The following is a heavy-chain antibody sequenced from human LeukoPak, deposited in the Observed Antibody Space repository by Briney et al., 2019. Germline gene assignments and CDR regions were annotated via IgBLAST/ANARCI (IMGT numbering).Heavy chain of an antibody. D-gene: IGHD6-19*01. V-gene: IGHV3-23*01. Sequence: GGSLRLSCAASGFTFLSYGMSWVRQAPGKGLELVSTISGSGGRTYYADSVKGRFTISRDNSKNTLYLQMNSLRADDTAVYYCAKDAVTALAGYYYYMDVWGKGTMVTVSS. J-gene: IGHJ6*03. CDR1: GFTFLSYG. CDR2: ISGSGGRT. CDR3: AKDAVTALAGYYYYMDV.